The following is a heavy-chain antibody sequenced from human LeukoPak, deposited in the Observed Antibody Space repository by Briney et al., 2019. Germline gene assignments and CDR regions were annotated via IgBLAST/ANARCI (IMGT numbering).Heavy chain of an antibody. CDR2: INHSGST. J-gene: IGHJ4*02. CDR3: ARGNEESSIAARPLDY. V-gene: IGHV4-34*01. Sequence: PSETLSLTCAVYGGSFSGYYWSWLRQPPGKGLEWIGEINHSGSTNYNPSLKSRVTISVDTSKNQFSLKLSSVTAADTAVYYCARGNEESSIAARPLDYWGQGTLVTVSS. CDR1: GGSFSGYY. D-gene: IGHD6-6*01.